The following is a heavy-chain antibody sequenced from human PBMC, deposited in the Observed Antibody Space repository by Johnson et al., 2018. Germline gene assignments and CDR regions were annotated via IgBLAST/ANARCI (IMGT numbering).Heavy chain of an antibody. J-gene: IGHJ3*01. Sequence: VQLVESGGGLVQPGGSLRLSCAVSGFTFNNHWMTWVRQAPGKGLEWVANIKYDGGEKNYVDSVKGRFPISRDDAKNSLYLQMNSLRSEDTAVYYCARRSPSRPGLYAFDFWGQGTMVTVAS. D-gene: IGHD6-6*01. V-gene: IGHV3-7*01. CDR1: GFTFNNHW. CDR3: ARRSPSRPGLYAFDF. CDR2: IKYDGGEK.